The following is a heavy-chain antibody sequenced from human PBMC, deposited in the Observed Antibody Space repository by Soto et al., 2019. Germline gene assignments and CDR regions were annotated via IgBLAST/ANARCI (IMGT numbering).Heavy chain of an antibody. Sequence: GASVKVSCKASGYAFTSYDINWVRQATGQGLEWMGWMNPNSGNTGYAQKFQGRVTMTRNTSISTAYMELSSLRSEDTAVYYCARAREYSSSSFDYWGQGTLVTVSS. CDR1: GYAFTSYD. V-gene: IGHV1-8*01. CDR2: MNPNSGNT. CDR3: ARAREYSSSSFDY. J-gene: IGHJ4*02. D-gene: IGHD6-6*01.